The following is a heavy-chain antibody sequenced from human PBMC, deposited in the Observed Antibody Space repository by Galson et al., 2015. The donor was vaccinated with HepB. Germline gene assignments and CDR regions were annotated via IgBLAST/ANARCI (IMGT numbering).Heavy chain of an antibody. J-gene: IGHJ6*02. CDR1: GFTFSSYG. Sequence: SLRLSCAASGFTFSSYGMHWVRQAPGKGLEWVAVISYDGSNKYYADSVKGRFTISRDNSKNTLYLQMNSLRAEDTAVYYCAKDLGGDPLGTTYYYYGMDVWGQGTTVTVSS. CDR2: ISYDGSNK. CDR3: AKDLGGDPLGTTYYYYGMDV. V-gene: IGHV3-30*18. D-gene: IGHD1-1*01.